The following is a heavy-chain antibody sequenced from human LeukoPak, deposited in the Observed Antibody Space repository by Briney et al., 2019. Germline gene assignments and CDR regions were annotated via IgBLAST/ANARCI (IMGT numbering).Heavy chain of an antibody. J-gene: IGHJ4*02. CDR2: INHSGST. D-gene: IGHD2-21*02. CDR1: GGSISSYY. V-gene: IGHV4-34*01. Sequence: SETLSLTCTVSGGSISSYYWSWIRQPPGKGLEWIGEINHSGSTNYNPSLKSRVTISVDTSKNQFSLKLSSVTAADTAVYYCAREAYCGGDCYSDSDYWGQGTLVTVSS. CDR3: AREAYCGGDCYSDSDY.